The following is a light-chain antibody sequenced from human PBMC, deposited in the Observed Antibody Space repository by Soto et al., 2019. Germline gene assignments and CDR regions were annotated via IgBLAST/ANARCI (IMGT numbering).Light chain of an antibody. CDR1: QRVITN. CDR2: GAS. Sequence: EFVLTQSPATLSVSPGERVTLSCRASQRVITNLAWYQHTPGQAPRLLISGASTGATGLPSRFSGSGSGTDFTLTINSLQSEDVAVYYCQQYHHWPVTFGGGTKVDI. V-gene: IGKV3-15*01. J-gene: IGKJ4*01. CDR3: QQYHHWPVT.